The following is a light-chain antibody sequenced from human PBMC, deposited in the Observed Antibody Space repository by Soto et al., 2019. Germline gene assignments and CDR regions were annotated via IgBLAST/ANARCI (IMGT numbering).Light chain of an antibody. V-gene: IGLV2-14*01. CDR1: SSDVGGYNY. CDR2: DVS. CDR3: SSYTSSSTGGFV. Sequence: QSVLTQPASVSGSPGQSITIPCTGTSSDVGGYNYVSWYQQHPGKAPKLMIYDVSNRPSGVSNRFSGSKSGNTASLTISGLQAEDEADYYCSSYTSSSTGGFVFGTGTKVTVL. J-gene: IGLJ1*01.